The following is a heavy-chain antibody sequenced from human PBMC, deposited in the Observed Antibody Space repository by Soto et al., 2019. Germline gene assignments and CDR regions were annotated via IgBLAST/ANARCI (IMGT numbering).Heavy chain of an antibody. V-gene: IGHV3-30*18. Sequence: GGSLRLSCAASGFTFSSYGMHWVRQAPGKGLEWVAFISHDGSNKYYADSMKGRITMSRDNSKNTLYLQMNSLRAEDTAVYYCAKDLYSSGLDYYYYGMDVWGQGTTVTVSS. J-gene: IGHJ6*02. D-gene: IGHD6-19*01. CDR3: AKDLYSSGLDYYYYGMDV. CDR1: GFTFSSYG. CDR2: ISHDGSNK.